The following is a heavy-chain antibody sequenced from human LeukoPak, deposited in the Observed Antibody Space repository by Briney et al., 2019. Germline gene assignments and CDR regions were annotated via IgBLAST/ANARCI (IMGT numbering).Heavy chain of an antibody. J-gene: IGHJ6*02. CDR2: ISSSSSTI. D-gene: IGHD3-10*01. Sequence: PGGSLRLSCAASGFTFSSYSMNWVRQAPGKGLGWVSYISSSSSTIYYADSVKGRFTISRDNAKNSLYLQMNSLRAEDTAVYYCANGDTSYYYYGMDVWGQGTTVTVSS. CDR1: GFTFSSYS. V-gene: IGHV3-48*04. CDR3: ANGDTSYYYYGMDV.